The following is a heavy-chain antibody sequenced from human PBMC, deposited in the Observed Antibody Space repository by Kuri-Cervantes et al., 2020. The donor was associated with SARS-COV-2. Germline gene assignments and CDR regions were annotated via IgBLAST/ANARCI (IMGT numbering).Heavy chain of an antibody. CDR3: ARGPWMGTYYFDY. J-gene: IGHJ4*02. CDR1: GGTFSSYA. V-gene: IGHV1-69*05. D-gene: IGHD7-27*01. CDR2: IIPIFGTA. Sequence: SVKVSCKASGGTFSSYAISWVRQAPGQGLEWMGGIIPIFGTANYAQKFQGRVTITTDESTSTAYMELSSLRSEDTAVYYRARGPWMGTYYFDYWGQGTLVTVSS.